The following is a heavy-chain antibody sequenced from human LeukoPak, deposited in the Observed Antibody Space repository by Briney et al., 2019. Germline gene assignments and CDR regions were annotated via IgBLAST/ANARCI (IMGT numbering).Heavy chain of an antibody. CDR2: IRYDGSNK. Sequence: GGSLRLSGAASGFTFSSYGMHWVRQAPGKGLEWVAFIRYDGSNKYYADSVKGRFTISRDNSKNTLYLQMNSLRAEDTAVYYCAKDSCTNGVCYDFDYWGQGTLVTVSS. D-gene: IGHD2-8*01. J-gene: IGHJ4*02. V-gene: IGHV3-30*02. CDR1: GFTFSSYG. CDR3: AKDSCTNGVCYDFDY.